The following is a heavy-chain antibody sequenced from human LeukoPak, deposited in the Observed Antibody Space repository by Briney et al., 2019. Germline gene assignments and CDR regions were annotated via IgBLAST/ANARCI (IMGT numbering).Heavy chain of an antibody. V-gene: IGHV1-8*01. J-gene: IGHJ3*02. CDR3: AKKENDYGDYVEGAFDI. CDR1: GYTFTSYD. D-gene: IGHD4-17*01. CDR2: MNPNSGNT. Sequence: ASVKVSCKASGYTFTSYDINWVRQATGQGLEWMGWMNPNSGNTGYAQKFQGRVTMTRDMSTSTVYMELSSLRSEDTAVYYCAKKENDYGDYVEGAFDIWGQGTMVTVSS.